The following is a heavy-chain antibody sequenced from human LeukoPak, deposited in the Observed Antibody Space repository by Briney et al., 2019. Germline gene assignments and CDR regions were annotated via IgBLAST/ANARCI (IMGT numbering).Heavy chain of an antibody. CDR3: ARPSDGHYAQGGYFDY. J-gene: IGHJ4*02. CDR2: IWYDGSHL. V-gene: IGHV3-33*01. D-gene: IGHD4-17*01. Sequence: PGRSLRLSCAASGFTFSSYAMHWVRQAPGRGLEWVSVIWYDGSHLYYADSVMGRFTISRDNSKNTLYLQMNSLRVEDPAVYYCARPSDGHYAQGGYFDYWGQGALVTVSS. CDR1: GFTFSSYA.